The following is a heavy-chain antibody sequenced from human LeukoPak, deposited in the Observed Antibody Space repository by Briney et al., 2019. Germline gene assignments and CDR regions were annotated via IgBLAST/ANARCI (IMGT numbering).Heavy chain of an antibody. D-gene: IGHD2-15*01. J-gene: IGHJ4*02. CDR3: ARGYCSGGSCYAADY. V-gene: IGHV1-69*13. Sequence: SVKVSCKASGYTFTSYGISWVRQAPGQGLEWMGGIIPIFGTANYAQKFQGRVTITADESTSTAYMELSSLRSEDTAVYYCARGYCSGGSCYAADYWGQGTLVTVSS. CDR2: IIPIFGTA. CDR1: GYTFTSYG.